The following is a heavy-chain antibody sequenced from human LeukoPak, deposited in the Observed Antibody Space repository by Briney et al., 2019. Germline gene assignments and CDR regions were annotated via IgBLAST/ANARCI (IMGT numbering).Heavy chain of an antibody. CDR3: AKDLRTPRRYAFDI. Sequence: GGSLRLSCAASGFTFTTYVMGWVRQAPGTGLEWVSSISGTSVNIEYADSVKGRFTISRDNSKNTLYLQMNSLRAEDTAVYYCAKDLRTPRRYAFDIWGQGTMVTVSS. CDR1: GFTFTTYV. J-gene: IGHJ3*02. CDR2: ISGTSVNI. D-gene: IGHD3-3*01. V-gene: IGHV3-23*01.